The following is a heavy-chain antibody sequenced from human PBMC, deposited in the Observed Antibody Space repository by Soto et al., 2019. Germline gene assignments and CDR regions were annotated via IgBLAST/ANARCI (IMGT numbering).Heavy chain of an antibody. CDR3: ARLSSSSWYGWFDP. J-gene: IGHJ5*02. Sequence: GGSLRLSCAASGFTFDDYGMSWVRQAPGKGLELVSGINWNGGSTGYADSVKGRFTISRDNAKNSLYLQMNSLRAEDTALYYCARLSSSSWYGWFDPWGQGTLVTVSS. CDR1: GFTFDDYG. V-gene: IGHV3-20*04. D-gene: IGHD6-13*01. CDR2: INWNGGST.